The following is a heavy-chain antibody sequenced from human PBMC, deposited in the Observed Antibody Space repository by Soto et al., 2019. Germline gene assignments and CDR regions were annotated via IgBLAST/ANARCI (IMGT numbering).Heavy chain of an antibody. CDR1: GFTFSSYG. CDR3: ARDRGGVAATTTTIFFFDY. D-gene: IGHD2-15*01. V-gene: IGHV3-33*01. Sequence: SGGSLRLSCAASGFTFSSYGMHWVRQAPGKGLEWVAVIWYDGSNKYYADSVKGRFTISRDNSKNTLYMQMNSLRAEDTAVYYCARDRGGVAATTTTIFFFDYWGQGTLVTVSS. CDR2: IWYDGSNK. J-gene: IGHJ4*02.